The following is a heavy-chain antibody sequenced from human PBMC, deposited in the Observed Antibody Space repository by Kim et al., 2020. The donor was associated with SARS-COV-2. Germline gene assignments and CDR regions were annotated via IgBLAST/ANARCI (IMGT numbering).Heavy chain of an antibody. Sequence: SVKVSCKASGGTFSSYAISWVRQAPGQGLEWMGGIIPIFGTANYAQKFQGRVTITADESTSTAYMELSSLRSEDTAVYYCARDPAGYDSSGYYYHLGDIWGQGTMVTVSS. D-gene: IGHD3-22*01. CDR1: GGTFSSYA. CDR2: IIPIFGTA. J-gene: IGHJ3*02. V-gene: IGHV1-69*13. CDR3: ARDPAGYDSSGYYYHLGDI.